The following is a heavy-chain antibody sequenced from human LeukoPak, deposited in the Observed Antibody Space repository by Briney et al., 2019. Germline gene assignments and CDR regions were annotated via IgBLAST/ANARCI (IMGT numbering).Heavy chain of an antibody. CDR2: ITSSGSTI. V-gene: IGHV3-48*03. Sequence: GWSLRLSCAASRFTFSNKEMNWVRQAPGKGLEWVSKITSSGSTIYYADSVKGRFTISRNNAKNSLSLQMNSLRAEDTAVYYCARRGDYVDYWGQGTLVTVS. J-gene: IGHJ4*02. CDR3: ARRGDYVDY. CDR1: RFTFSNKE. D-gene: IGHD4-17*01.